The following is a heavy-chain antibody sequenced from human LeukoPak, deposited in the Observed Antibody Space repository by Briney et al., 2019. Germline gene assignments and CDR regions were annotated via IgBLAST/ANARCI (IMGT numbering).Heavy chain of an antibody. J-gene: IGHJ6*03. Sequence: GASLQISWKGSGYSFTSYWIGWVRQMPGKGLEWMGIIYPGDSDTRYSPSFQGQVTISADKSISTAYLQWSSLKASDTAMYYCARLGVVPRFFPHIPPYYYYMDVWGKGTTVTISS. D-gene: IGHD2-15*01. CDR2: IYPGDSDT. CDR3: ARLGVVPRFFPHIPPYYYYMDV. V-gene: IGHV5-51*01. CDR1: GYSFTSYW.